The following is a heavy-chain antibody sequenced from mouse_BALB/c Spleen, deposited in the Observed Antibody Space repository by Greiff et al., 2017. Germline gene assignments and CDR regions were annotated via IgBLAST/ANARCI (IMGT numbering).Heavy chain of an antibody. V-gene: IGHV5-6-5*01. Sequence: DVMLVESGGGLVKPGGSLKLSCAASGFTFSSYAMSWVRQTPEKRLEWVASISSGGSTYYPDSVKGRFTISRDNARNILYLQMSSLQTDDTAMYYCARNPFITTVVAPYYYAMDYWGQGTSVTVSA. CDR1: GFTFSSYA. CDR2: ISSGGST. J-gene: IGHJ4*01. CDR3: ARNPFITTVVAPYYYAMDY. D-gene: IGHD1-1*01.